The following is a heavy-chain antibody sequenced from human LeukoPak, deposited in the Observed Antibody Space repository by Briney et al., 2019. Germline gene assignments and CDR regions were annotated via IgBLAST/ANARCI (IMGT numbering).Heavy chain of an antibody. CDR1: GFTFSSYA. J-gene: IGHJ6*02. CDR2: ISGSGGST. Sequence: PGGSLRLSCAASGFTFSSYAMSWVRQAPGKGLEWVSAISGSGGSTYYADSVKGRFTISRDNSKNTLYLQMNSLRAEDTAVYYCAKSPFPWVHYGVDVWGQGTTVTVSS. CDR3: AKSPFPWVHYGVDV. V-gene: IGHV3-23*01.